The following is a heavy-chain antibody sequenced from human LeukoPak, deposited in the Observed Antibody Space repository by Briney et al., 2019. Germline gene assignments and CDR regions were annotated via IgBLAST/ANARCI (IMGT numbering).Heavy chain of an antibody. D-gene: IGHD6-19*01. V-gene: IGHV4-34*01. CDR1: GGSFSGYY. CDR2: INHSGST. Sequence: PSETLSLTCAVYGGSFSGYYWSWLRQPPGKGLEWIGEINHSGSTNYNPSLKSRVTISVDTSKNQFSLKLSSVTVADTAVYYCAAAVQYSSGWYRPKYGMDVWGKGTTVTVSS. CDR3: AAAVQYSSGWYRPKYGMDV. J-gene: IGHJ6*04.